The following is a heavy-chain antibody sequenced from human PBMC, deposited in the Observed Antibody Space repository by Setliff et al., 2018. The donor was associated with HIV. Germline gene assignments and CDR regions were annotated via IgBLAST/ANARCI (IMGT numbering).Heavy chain of an antibody. CDR1: GGTFSSYA. CDR2: IIPIFGTA. J-gene: IGHJ5*01. Sequence: SVKVSCKASGGTFSSYAISWVRQAPGQGLEWMGGIIPIFGTANYAQKFQGRVTITADESTSTAYMELSSLRSEDTAVYYCARSRTDDGSGRYYNNDWFDSWGQGTLVTVSS. V-gene: IGHV1-69*13. D-gene: IGHD3-10*01. CDR3: ARSRTDDGSGRYYNNDWFDS.